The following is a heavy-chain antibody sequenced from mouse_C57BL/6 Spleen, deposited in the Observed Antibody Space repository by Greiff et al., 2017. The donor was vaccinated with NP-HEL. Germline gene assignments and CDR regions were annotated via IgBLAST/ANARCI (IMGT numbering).Heavy chain of an antibody. D-gene: IGHD2-4*01. J-gene: IGHJ3*01. CDR1: GYTFTSYW. V-gene: IGHV1-55*01. CDR3: ARNRYDYDGGFAY. CDR2: ICPGSGST. Sequence: QVQLQQPGAELVKPGASVKMSCKASGYTFTSYWITWVKQRPGQGLEWIGDICPGSGSTNYNEKFKSKATLTVDTSSSTAYMQLSSLTSEDSAVYYCARNRYDYDGGFAYWGQGTLVTVSA.